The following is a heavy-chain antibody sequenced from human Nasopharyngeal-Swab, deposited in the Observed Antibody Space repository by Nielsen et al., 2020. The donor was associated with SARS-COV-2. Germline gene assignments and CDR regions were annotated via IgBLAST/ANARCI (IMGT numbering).Heavy chain of an antibody. D-gene: IGHD2/OR15-2a*01. CDR3: ARDTWDV. CDR2: INTNAGTA. Sequence: ASVKVSCKASGYTFTSYGISRVRQAPGQGLEWMGWINTNAGTATYVQGFTGRFVFSLDTSVSTAYLQIDSLRTEDSAVFYCARDTWDVWGQGTTVTVSS. V-gene: IGHV7-4-1*01. CDR1: GYTFTSYG. J-gene: IGHJ6*02.